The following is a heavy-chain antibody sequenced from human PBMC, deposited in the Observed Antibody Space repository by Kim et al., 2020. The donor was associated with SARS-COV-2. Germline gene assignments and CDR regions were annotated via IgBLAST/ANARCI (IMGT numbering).Heavy chain of an antibody. Sequence: GGSLRLSCAASGFTFSSYSMNWVRQAPGKGLEWVSSISSSSSYIYYADSVKGRFTISRDNAKNSLYLQMNSLRAEDTAVYYCARDVLWFGELLSNWFDPWGQGTLVTVSS. CDR3: ARDVLWFGELLSNWFDP. D-gene: IGHD3-10*01. CDR1: GFTFSSYS. J-gene: IGHJ5*02. CDR2: ISSSSSYI. V-gene: IGHV3-21*01.